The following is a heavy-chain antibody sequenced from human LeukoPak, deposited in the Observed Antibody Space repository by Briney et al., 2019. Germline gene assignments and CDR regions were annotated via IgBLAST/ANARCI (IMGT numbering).Heavy chain of an antibody. CDR3: ARSNYYDSRSWGFDI. D-gene: IGHD3-22*01. V-gene: IGHV1-69*13. J-gene: IGHJ3*02. Sequence: SVKVSCKASGYTLTDYYIHWVRQAPGQGLEWMGGIIPIFGTANYAQKFQGRVTITADESTSTAYMELSSLRSEDTAVYYCARSNYYDSRSWGFDIWGQGTMVTVSS. CDR2: IIPIFGTA. CDR1: GYTLTDYY.